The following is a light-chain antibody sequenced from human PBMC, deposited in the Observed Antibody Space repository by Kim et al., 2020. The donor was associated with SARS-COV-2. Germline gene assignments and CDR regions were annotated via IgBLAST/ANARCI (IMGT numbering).Light chain of an antibody. V-gene: IGKV3-11*01. J-gene: IGKJ4*01. CDR2: DAS. Sequence: LSPGERATLSCRASQTVSTYLAWYQQKPGQAPRLLIYDASNRATGIPARFSGSGSGTDFSLTISSLEPEDVAVYYCQQRSNWPGPFGGGTKVDIK. CDR1: QTVSTY. CDR3: QQRSNWPGP.